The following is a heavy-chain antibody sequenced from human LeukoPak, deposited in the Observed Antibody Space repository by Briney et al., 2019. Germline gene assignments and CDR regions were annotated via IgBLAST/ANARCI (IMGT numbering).Heavy chain of an antibody. J-gene: IGHJ4*02. CDR2: IGAGDSST. D-gene: IGHD1-1*01. CDR1: GFTFSNYV. CDR3: ATRGTTATKYLEY. Sequence: GGSPRLSCAASGFTFSNYVMSWVRQGTGQGLEWVSTIGAGDSSTYYAASVKGRFTISRDNSKNTLHLQMKGLRAEDTAVYYCATRGTTATKYLEYWGQGTLVTVSS. V-gene: IGHV3-23*01.